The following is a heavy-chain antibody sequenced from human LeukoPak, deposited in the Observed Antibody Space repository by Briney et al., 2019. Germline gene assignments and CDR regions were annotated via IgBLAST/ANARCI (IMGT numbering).Heavy chain of an antibody. CDR3: ARGGTTVTPGLLWFDP. CDR2: IYYSGST. J-gene: IGHJ5*02. Sequence: PSETLSLTCSVSGGSISSHYWSWLRQPPGKGLEWIGYIYYSGSTKYNPSLKSRVTISVDTFKNQFSLKLSSVTAADTAVYYCARGGTTVTPGLLWFDPWGQGTLVTVSS. V-gene: IGHV4-59*11. D-gene: IGHD4-17*01. CDR1: GGSISSHY.